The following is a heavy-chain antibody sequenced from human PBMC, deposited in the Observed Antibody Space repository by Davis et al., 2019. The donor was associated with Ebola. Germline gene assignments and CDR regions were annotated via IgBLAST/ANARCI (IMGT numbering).Heavy chain of an antibody. J-gene: IGHJ5*02. V-gene: IGHV3-74*01. Sequence: GESLKISCAASGFTFSSYWIHWVRQAPGKGLVWVSRINNDGSSTSYADSVKGRFSISRDNAKNTLYLQMNSLRVEDTAVYYCARGGEAAGTSWFDPWGQGTLVTVSS. CDR3: ARGGEAAGTSWFDP. CDR1: GFTFSSYW. D-gene: IGHD6-13*01. CDR2: INNDGSST.